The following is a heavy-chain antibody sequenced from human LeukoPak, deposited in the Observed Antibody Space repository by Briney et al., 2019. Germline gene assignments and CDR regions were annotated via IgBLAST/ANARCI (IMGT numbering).Heavy chain of an antibody. CDR1: GYTFTSYG. D-gene: IGHD3-22*01. CDR2: ISAYNGNT. CDR3: ARVQYYYDSRGYHTYYFDY. Sequence: GASVKVSCKASGYTFTSYGISWVRQAPGQGLEWMGWISAYNGNTNYAQKLQGRVTMTTDTSTSTAYMELRSLRSDDTAVYYCARVQYYYDSRGYHTYYFDYWGQGTLVTVSS. V-gene: IGHV1-18*01. J-gene: IGHJ4*02.